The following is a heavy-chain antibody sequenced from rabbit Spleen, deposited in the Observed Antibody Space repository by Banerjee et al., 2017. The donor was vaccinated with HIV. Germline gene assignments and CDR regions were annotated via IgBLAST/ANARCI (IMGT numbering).Heavy chain of an antibody. CDR1: GFSFNSGYD. CDR2: AYAGSSGST. V-gene: IGHV1S40*01. CDR3: ARDAGTSFSPYGMDL. J-gene: IGHJ6*01. Sequence: QSLEESGGGLVKPGASLTLTCKASGFSFNSGYDMCWVRQAPGQGLQWVACAYAGSSGSTYSATWAKGRFNISKSSSTTVTLQMTSLTAADTATYFCARDAGTSFSPYGMDLWGPGTLVTVS. D-gene: IGHD8-1*01.